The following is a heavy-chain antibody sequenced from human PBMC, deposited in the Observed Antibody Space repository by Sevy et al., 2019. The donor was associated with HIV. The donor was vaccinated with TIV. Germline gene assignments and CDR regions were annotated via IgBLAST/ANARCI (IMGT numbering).Heavy chain of an antibody. Sequence: GESLKISCAASGFTFSSYAMSWVRQAPGKGLEWVSAISGSGGSTYYADSVKGRFTISRDNSKNTVYLQMNSLRAEDTAVYYCAKSRHTYDRTYFDYWGQGTLVTVSS. CDR1: GFTFSSYA. V-gene: IGHV3-23*01. CDR2: ISGSGGST. CDR3: AKSRHTYDRTYFDY. D-gene: IGHD3-22*01. J-gene: IGHJ4*02.